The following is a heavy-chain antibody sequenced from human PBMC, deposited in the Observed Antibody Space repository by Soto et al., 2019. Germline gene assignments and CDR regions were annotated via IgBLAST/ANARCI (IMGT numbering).Heavy chain of an antibody. CDR1: GGAISAFY. D-gene: IGHD2-2*01. V-gene: IGHV4-4*07. Sequence: SSETLSLTCNVSGGAISAFYWNWIRQPAGKGLEWVGRIYRSGHADYNPSLESRVTMSIDPSKNEFSLTLGSVTAADTAVYYCARSPSTSSIGSFDFWGRGTMVTVSS. CDR2: IYRSGHA. CDR3: ARSPSTSSIGSFDF. J-gene: IGHJ3*01.